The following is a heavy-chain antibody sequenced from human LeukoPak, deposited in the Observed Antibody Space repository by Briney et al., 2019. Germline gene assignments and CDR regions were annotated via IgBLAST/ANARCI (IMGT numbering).Heavy chain of an antibody. Sequence: GGSLRLSCAASVFTFDDYAMHWVRQAPGKGLEWVSGISWNSGSIGYADSVKGRCTISRDNAKNSLYLQMNSLRSGDMALYYCARTPTRYYYDSSAYYDYWGQGTLVTVSS. CDR3: ARTPTRYYYDSSAYYDY. CDR2: ISWNSGSI. D-gene: IGHD3-22*01. CDR1: VFTFDDYA. J-gene: IGHJ4*02. V-gene: IGHV3-9*03.